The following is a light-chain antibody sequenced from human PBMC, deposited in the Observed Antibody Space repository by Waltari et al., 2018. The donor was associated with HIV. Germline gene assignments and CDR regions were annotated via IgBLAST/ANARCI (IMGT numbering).Light chain of an antibody. J-gene: IGLJ2*01. CDR2: RDN. Sequence: SYELAQPLSVSVALGQTARITCGGNSIGSKSVHWYQQRPGQAPVLVIYRDNNRPSGIPERLSGSSSGNTATLTISRAQAGDESDYYCQIWDSSTVVFGGGTKLTVL. CDR3: QIWDSSTVV. V-gene: IGLV3-9*01. CDR1: SIGSKS.